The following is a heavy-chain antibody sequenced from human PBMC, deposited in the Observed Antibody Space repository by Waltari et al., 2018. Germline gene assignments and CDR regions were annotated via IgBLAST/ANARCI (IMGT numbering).Heavy chain of an antibody. CDR1: GFTFSSYG. Sequence: QVQLVESGGGVVQPGRSLRLSCAASGFTFSSYGMHWVRQAPGKGLEWVAVIWYDGSNKYYADSVKGRFTISRDNSNNTLYLQMNSLRAEDTAVYYCARDQRGNYDYVWGSYRPPTLGYWGQGTLVTVSS. CDR3: ARDQRGNYDYVWGSYRPPTLGY. CDR2: IWYDGSNK. D-gene: IGHD3-16*02. J-gene: IGHJ4*02. V-gene: IGHV3-33*01.